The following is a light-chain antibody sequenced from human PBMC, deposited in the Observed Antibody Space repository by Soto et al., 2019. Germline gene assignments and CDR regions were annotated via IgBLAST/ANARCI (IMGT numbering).Light chain of an antibody. V-gene: IGKV3-20*01. CDR3: QQYGSSPPRFT. Sequence: EIVLTQSPGTLSLSPGERATLSCRASQSVSSSYLAWYQQKPGQAPRLLIYGASSRATGIRDRFSGSGSGTDFTLTISRLEPEDFAVYYCQQYGSSPPRFTFGPGTKVDIK. CDR1: QSVSSSY. CDR2: GAS. J-gene: IGKJ3*01.